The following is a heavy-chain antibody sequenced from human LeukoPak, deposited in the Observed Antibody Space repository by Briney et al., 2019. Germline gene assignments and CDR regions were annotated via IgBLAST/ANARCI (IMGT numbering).Heavy chain of an antibody. CDR2: ISPNNGDT. Sequence: GASVKVSCKASGYTFTDYYMHWVRQAPGQGLEWMGWISPNNGDTSYAQKFQGRVTMTRDTSISTAYMELSSLRSDDTAVYYCARGRNIAVSGTSLVAHWGQGTLVTVSS. CDR1: GYTFTDYY. D-gene: IGHD6-13*01. CDR3: ARGRNIAVSGTSLVAH. J-gene: IGHJ4*02. V-gene: IGHV1-2*02.